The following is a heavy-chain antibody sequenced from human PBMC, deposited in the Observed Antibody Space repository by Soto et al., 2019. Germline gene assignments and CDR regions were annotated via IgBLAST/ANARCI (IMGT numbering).Heavy chain of an antibody. CDR2: IKKDGSQI. J-gene: IGHJ3*02. CDR1: GFSFGSSW. CDR3: ARDVSPGSSSLYLDAFDI. V-gene: IGHV3-7*05. Sequence: EVQLVESGGGLVQPGGSLRLSCVASGFSFGSSWMTWVRQAPGKGLEWVANIKKDGSQISYLDSVRGRFTISRDNAKNSLYLQMNSLRAEDTALYYCARDVSPGSSSLYLDAFDIWGLGTMVTVSS. D-gene: IGHD6-13*01.